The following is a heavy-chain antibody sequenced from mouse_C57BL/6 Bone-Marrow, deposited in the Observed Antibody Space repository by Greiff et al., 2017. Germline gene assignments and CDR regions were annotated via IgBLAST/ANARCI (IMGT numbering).Heavy chain of an antibody. Sequence: EVQLQQSGPELVKPGASVKISCKASGYTFTDYYMNWVKQSHGKSLEWIGDINPNNGGTSYNQKFKGKATLTVDKSSSTAYMELRSLTSEDSAVYYCARRSLIYYGSSFYAMDYWGQGTSVTVSS. J-gene: IGHJ4*01. V-gene: IGHV1-26*01. CDR1: GYTFTDYY. CDR2: INPNNGGT. CDR3: ARRSLIYYGSSFYAMDY. D-gene: IGHD1-1*01.